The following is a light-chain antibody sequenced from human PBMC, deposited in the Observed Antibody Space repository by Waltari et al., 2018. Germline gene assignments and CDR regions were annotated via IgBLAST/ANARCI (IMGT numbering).Light chain of an antibody. CDR3: QQTYSVPLT. V-gene: IGKV1-39*01. CDR2: AAS. CDR1: QTITNY. J-gene: IGKJ4*01. Sequence: DIQVTQSPSSLSASVGDRVIITCRTSQTITNYLNWYQQKPGKAPQLLIYAASNLQSGVPSRFGGSGSGTDFTLTISSLQPDDFATYFCQQTYSVPLTFGGGTRVEFK.